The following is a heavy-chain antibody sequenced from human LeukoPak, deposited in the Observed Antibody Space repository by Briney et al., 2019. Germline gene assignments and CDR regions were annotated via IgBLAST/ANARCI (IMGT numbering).Heavy chain of an antibody. D-gene: IGHD2-15*01. Sequence: ASVKVSCKASGYTFTSYGISWVRQAPGQGLEWMGWISAYNGNTNYAQKLQGRVTMTTDTSTSTAYMELRGLRSDDTAVYYCARFRSGYCSGGSCSGWFDPWGQGTLVTASS. V-gene: IGHV1-18*01. CDR3: ARFRSGYCSGGSCSGWFDP. CDR2: ISAYNGNT. CDR1: GYTFTSYG. J-gene: IGHJ5*02.